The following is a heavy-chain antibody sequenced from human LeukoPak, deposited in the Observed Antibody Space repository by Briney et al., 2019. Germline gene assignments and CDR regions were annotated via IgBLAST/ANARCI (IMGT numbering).Heavy chain of an antibody. V-gene: IGHV3-74*01. Sequence: GGSLRLSCAASGFTFSTYWMHWVRQVPGKGLVWVSRISSDGANANYADSVKGRFTISRDNAKNTLYLQMNSLRAEDTAVYYCAKDVVWGSYRYSDYWGQGTLVTVSS. CDR1: GFTFSTYW. CDR2: ISSDGANA. D-gene: IGHD3-16*02. CDR3: AKDVVWGSYRYSDY. J-gene: IGHJ4*02.